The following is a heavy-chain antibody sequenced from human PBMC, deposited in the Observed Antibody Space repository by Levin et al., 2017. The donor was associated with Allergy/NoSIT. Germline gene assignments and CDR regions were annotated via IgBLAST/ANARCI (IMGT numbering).Heavy chain of an antibody. Sequence: GGSLRLSCAASGFTFDDYTMHWVRQAPGKGLEWVSLISWDGGSTYYADSVKGRFTISRDNSKNSLYLQMNSLRTEDTALYYCAKDTDTAMVSGGMDGWGQGTTVTVSS. J-gene: IGHJ6*02. CDR2: ISWDGGST. D-gene: IGHD5-18*01. CDR1: GFTFDDYT. V-gene: IGHV3-43*01. CDR3: AKDTDTAMVSGGMDG.